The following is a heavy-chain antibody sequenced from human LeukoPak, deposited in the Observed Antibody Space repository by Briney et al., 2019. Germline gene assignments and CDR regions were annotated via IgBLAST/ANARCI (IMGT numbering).Heavy chain of an antibody. Sequence: GRSLRLSCAASGFIFANYAMHWVRQAPGKGLEWVALISNDGSDKFYANSVKGRFTISRDNSDKALYMQMNSLRAEDTAVYYCARYAWSLGPAPGTPLFDCGGQGTLVIVSA. CDR1: GFIFANYA. V-gene: IGHV3-30-3*01. D-gene: IGHD6-13*01. J-gene: IGHJ4*02. CDR3: ARYAWSLGPAPGTPLFDC. CDR2: ISNDGSDK.